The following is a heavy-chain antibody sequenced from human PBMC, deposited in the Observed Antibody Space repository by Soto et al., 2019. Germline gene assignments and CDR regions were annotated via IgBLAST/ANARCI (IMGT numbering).Heavy chain of an antibody. CDR2: IYYSGST. V-gene: IGHV4-61*01. J-gene: IGHJ4*02. Sequence: PSETLSLTCTVSGGSVSSGSYYWSWIRQPPGKGLGWIGYIYYSGSTNYNPSLKSRVTISVDTSKNQFSLKLSSVTAADTAVYYCASWRYSYGYYFDYWGQGTLVTVSS. CDR1: GGSVSSGSYY. CDR3: ASWRYSYGYYFDY. D-gene: IGHD5-18*01.